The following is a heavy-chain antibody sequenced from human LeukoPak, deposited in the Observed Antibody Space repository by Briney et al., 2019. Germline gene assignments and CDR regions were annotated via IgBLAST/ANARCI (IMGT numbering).Heavy chain of an antibody. J-gene: IGHJ4*02. Sequence: ASVKVSCKASGYTFTVYYMHWVRQAPGQGLEWMGWINPNSGGTNYAQKFQGRVTMTRDTSISTAYMELSRLTSDDTAIYYCARDLGHYYDSSGYYYDPFDYWGQGTLVTVSS. CDR3: ARDLGHYYDSSGYYYDPFDY. V-gene: IGHV1-2*02. D-gene: IGHD3-22*01. CDR1: GYTFTVYY. CDR2: INPNSGGT.